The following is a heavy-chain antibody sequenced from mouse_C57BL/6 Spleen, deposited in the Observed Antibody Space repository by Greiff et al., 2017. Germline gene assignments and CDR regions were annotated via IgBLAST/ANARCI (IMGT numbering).Heavy chain of an antibody. Sequence: QVQLQQPGAELVKPGASVKLSCKASGYTFTSYWMHWVKQRPGQGLEWIGMIHPNSGSTNYNEKFKSKATLTVDKSSSTAYMQLSSLTSEDSAVYYCARDDYEGGCEAMDYWGQGTSVTVSS. J-gene: IGHJ4*01. CDR3: ARDDYEGGCEAMDY. CDR1: GYTFTSYW. CDR2: IHPNSGST. V-gene: IGHV1-64*01. D-gene: IGHD2-4*01.